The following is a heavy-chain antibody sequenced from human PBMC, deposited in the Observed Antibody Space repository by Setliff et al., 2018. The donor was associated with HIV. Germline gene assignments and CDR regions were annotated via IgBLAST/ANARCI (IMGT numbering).Heavy chain of an antibody. J-gene: IGHJ6*03. CDR1: GYSFTDYY. D-gene: IGHD6-19*01. Sequence: ASVKVSCKASGYSFTDYYIHWVRQAPGQGLEWMGRINPNNGGTNYVQRFRGRVTMTRDTSINTAYMELSSLRSDDTAVCYCARTIPLAGSDMDLWGKGTTVTV. CDR2: INPNNGGT. V-gene: IGHV1-2*06. CDR3: ARTIPLAGSDMDL.